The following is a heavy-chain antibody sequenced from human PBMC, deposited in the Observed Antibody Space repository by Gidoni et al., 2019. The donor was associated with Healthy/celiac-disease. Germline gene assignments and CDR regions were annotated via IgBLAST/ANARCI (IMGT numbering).Heavy chain of an antibody. CDR1: GFTFSSYS. CDR3: ARDWPSYGGGFDY. D-gene: IGHD4-17*01. Sequence: EVQLVESGGGLVKPGGSLRLSCAASGFTFSSYSMNWVRQAPGKGLEWVSSISSSSSYIYYAVSVKGRFTISRDNAKNSLYLQMNSLRAEDTAVYYCARDWPSYGGGFDYWGQGTLVTVSS. V-gene: IGHV3-21*01. CDR2: ISSSSSYI. J-gene: IGHJ4*02.